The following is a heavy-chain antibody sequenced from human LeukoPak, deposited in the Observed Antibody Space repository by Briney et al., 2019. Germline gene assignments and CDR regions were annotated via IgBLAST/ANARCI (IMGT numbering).Heavy chain of an antibody. J-gene: IGHJ4*02. CDR3: AKTGAYDFWSGYYHYFDY. V-gene: IGHV3-30*02. CDR1: GFTFSSYS. D-gene: IGHD3-3*01. Sequence: GGSLRLSCAASGFTFSSYSMHWVRQAPGKGLEWVAFIRYDGSNKYYADSVKGRFTISRDNSKNTLYLQMNSLRAEDTAVYYCAKTGAYDFWSGYYHYFDYWGQGTLVTVSS. CDR2: IRYDGSNK.